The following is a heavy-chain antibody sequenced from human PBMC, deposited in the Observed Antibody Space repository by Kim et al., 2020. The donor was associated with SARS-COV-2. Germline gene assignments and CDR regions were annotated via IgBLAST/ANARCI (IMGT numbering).Heavy chain of an antibody. Sequence: ASVKVSCKASGYTFTSYGISWVRQAPGQGLEWMGWISAYNGNTNYAQKLQGRVTMTTDTSTSTAYMELRSLRSDDTAVYYCARAGTSAMVRGVLDYWGQGTLVTVSS. J-gene: IGHJ4*02. V-gene: IGHV1-18*04. D-gene: IGHD3-10*01. CDR3: ARAGTSAMVRGVLDY. CDR1: GYTFTSYG. CDR2: ISAYNGNT.